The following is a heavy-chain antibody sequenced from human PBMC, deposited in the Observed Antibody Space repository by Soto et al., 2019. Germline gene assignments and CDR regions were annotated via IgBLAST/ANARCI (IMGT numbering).Heavy chain of an antibody. Sequence: QVQLRESGPGLVKPSETLSLTCTVSGGSTTSYFWYWIRQPPGKGLEWIGYIYYSGSTIYNPSLRIRVTLSLDTSKNQFSLRLNSVIAADSAVYYCARGRAFDIWGQGTMITVSS. J-gene: IGHJ3*02. CDR2: IYYSGST. CDR3: ARGRAFDI. CDR1: GGSTTSYF. V-gene: IGHV4-59*01.